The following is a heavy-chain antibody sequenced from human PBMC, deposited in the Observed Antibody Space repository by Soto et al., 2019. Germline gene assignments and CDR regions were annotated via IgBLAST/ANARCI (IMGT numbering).Heavy chain of an antibody. D-gene: IGHD3-10*01. CDR2: INPIVSMS. Sequence: QVQLVQSGTEVKKPGSSVKVSCKASGDTFSFYTINWVRQAPGLGLEWVGRINPIVSMSNYAQKFQGRVSMTADKSTSTAYMELRSLRSDDTAISFCAARYGSGYRAFDYWGQGALVIVSS. CDR3: AARYGSGYRAFDY. J-gene: IGHJ4*02. CDR1: GDTFSFYT. V-gene: IGHV1-69*02.